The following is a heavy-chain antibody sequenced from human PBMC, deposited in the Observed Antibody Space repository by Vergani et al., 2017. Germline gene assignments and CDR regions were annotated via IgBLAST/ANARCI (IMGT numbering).Heavy chain of an antibody. J-gene: IGHJ3*01. CDR2: IYPGDSEV. V-gene: IGHV5-51*01. Sequence: EKQLVQSGSETKKPGESLKISCQVFGYIFSNFWIGWVRQRPGRGLEWMGFIYPGDSEVKPNPTFRVQVIFSVDTSVNTAYLQWRSLQASDTATYFRASGGHGSENGGALQLWGQGTNITVSS. CDR1: GYIFSNFW. D-gene: IGHD3-10*01. CDR3: ASGGHGSENGGALQL.